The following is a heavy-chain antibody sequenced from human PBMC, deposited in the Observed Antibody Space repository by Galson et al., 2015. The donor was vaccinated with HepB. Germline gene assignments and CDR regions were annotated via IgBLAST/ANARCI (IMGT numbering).Heavy chain of an antibody. V-gene: IGHV3-74*01. CDR1: GFTFSSYW. CDR2: INSDGSST. J-gene: IGHJ3*02. Sequence: SLRLSCAASGFTFSSYWMHWVRQAPGKGLVWVSRINSDGSSTSYADSVKGRFTISRDNAKNTLYLQMNSLRAEDTAVYYCARANSVFHSSGWYDTSDAFDIWGQGTMVTVSS. D-gene: IGHD6-19*01. CDR3: ARANSVFHSSGWYDTSDAFDI.